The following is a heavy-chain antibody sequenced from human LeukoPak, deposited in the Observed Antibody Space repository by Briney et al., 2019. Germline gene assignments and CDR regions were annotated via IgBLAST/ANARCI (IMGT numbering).Heavy chain of an antibody. V-gene: IGHV3-23*01. CDR3: AKDGVAGKIMYYFDY. CDR2: TSSSDAGK. CDR1: GFSLSSYA. J-gene: IGHJ4*02. Sequence: PGGSLRLSCTVSGFSLSSYALSWVRRAPGKGLEWVSATSSSDAGKYYADSVRGRFTISRDNSRNTMYLQMNSLRVEDAAVYYCAKDGVAGKIMYYFDYWGQGTLVTVSS. D-gene: IGHD6-19*01.